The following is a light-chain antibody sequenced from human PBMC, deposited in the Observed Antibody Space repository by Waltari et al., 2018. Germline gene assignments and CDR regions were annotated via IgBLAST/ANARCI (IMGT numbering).Light chain of an antibody. V-gene: IGLV2-8*01. J-gene: IGLJ2*01. CDR2: EVN. Sequence: QSALTQPPSASGSPGQSVTISCTGTSSDIGGYNYVSWYQQHPGKAPRLMIYEVNKRPSGVPDRVSGSKSGNTASLTVSGLQAEDEADYFCSSDAGSTWVVFGGGTKLTVL. CDR1: SSDIGGYNY. CDR3: SSDAGSTWVV.